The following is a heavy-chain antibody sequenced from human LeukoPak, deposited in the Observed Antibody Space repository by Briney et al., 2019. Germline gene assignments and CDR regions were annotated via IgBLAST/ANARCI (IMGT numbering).Heavy chain of an antibody. Sequence: ASVKVSCKASGYTFTGYYMHWVRQAPGQGLEWMGWINPNSGGTNYAQKFQGRVTMTRDTSISTAYMELSRLRSDDTAVYYCATEGGYCSGGSCRRSVLNDAFDIWGQGTMVTVSS. CDR1: GYTFTGYY. V-gene: IGHV1-2*02. J-gene: IGHJ3*02. CDR2: INPNSGGT. CDR3: ATEGGYCSGGSCRRSVLNDAFDI. D-gene: IGHD2-15*01.